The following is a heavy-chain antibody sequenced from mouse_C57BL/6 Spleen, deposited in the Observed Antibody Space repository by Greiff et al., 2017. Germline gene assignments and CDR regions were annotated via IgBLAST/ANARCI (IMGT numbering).Heavy chain of an antibody. V-gene: IGHV5-17*01. Sequence: DVMLVESGGGLVKPGGSLKLSCAASGFTFSDYGMHWVRQAPEKGLEWVAYISSGSSTIYYADTVKGRFTISRDNAKNTLFLQMTSLRSEDTAMYYCALTRFDYWGQGTTLTVSS. CDR1: GFTFSDYG. J-gene: IGHJ2*01. CDR3: ALTRFDY. CDR2: ISSGSSTI.